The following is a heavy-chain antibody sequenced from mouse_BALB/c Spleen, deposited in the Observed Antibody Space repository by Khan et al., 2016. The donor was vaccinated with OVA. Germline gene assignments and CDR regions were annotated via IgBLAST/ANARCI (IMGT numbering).Heavy chain of an antibody. J-gene: IGHJ2*01. CDR2: ISYSGNT. CDR1: GYSITSDYA. V-gene: IGHV3-2*02. CDR3: ARIYGGDFDY. Sequence: EVQLQESGPGLVKPSQSLSLTCTVTGYSITSDYAWNWIRQFPGNKLEWMGYISYSGNTKYNPSLKSRISITRDTSENQFFLQLNSVTIEDTATDYCARIYGGDFDYGGQGTTLTVSS. D-gene: IGHD1-1*01.